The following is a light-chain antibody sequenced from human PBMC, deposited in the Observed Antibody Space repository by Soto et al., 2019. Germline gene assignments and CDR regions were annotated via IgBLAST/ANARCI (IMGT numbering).Light chain of an antibody. Sequence: IQMTQSPSSLSASVGDRVTITCRASQGIKNDVAWYQQKPGKAPKLLIYAASSLQSGVPPRFSGSGSGTDFTLTISSLQPEDFATYYCLQDYNYPYTFGQGTNLEI. J-gene: IGKJ2*01. V-gene: IGKV1-6*01. CDR2: AAS. CDR3: LQDYNYPYT. CDR1: QGIKND.